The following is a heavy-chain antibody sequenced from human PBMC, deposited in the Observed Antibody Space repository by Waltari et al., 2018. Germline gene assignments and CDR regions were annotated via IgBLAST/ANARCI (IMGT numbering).Heavy chain of an antibody. V-gene: IGHV2-5*02. Sequence: QITLKESGPTMVKPTQTLTLTCSLPGFSLQSSGVGVGWIRQAPGKALECLGIVYWDDDERYSPSLRTRVSIKKDTSKNQVVLALTNMDPVDTGTYYGAHVIDVAAPVYFDYWGPGMLVTVSA. CDR1: GFSLQSSGVG. D-gene: IGHD6-25*01. CDR2: VYWDDDE. CDR3: AHVIDVAAPVYFDY. J-gene: IGHJ4*02.